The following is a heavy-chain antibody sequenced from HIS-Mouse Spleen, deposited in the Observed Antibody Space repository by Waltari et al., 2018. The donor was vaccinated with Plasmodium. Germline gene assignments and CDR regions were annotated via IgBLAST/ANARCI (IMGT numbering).Heavy chain of an antibody. Sequence: EVQLVESGGGLIQPGGSLRLSCAASGFTVSSHSMSWVRRAPGKGREGVSVIYSGGSTYYADSGKGRFNITRDNSKNTLYLQMNSLRAEDTAVYYCARGMKSSSSAFDIWGQGTMVTVSS. D-gene: IGHD6-6*01. CDR3: ARGMKSSSSAFDI. CDR2: IYSGGST. V-gene: IGHV3-53*01. J-gene: IGHJ3*02. CDR1: GFTVSSHS.